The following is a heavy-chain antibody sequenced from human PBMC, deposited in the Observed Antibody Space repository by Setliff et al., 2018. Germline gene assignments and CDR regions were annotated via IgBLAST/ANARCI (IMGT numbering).Heavy chain of an antibody. CDR2: INHSGST. J-gene: IGHJ4*02. V-gene: IGHV4-34*01. D-gene: IGHD6-19*01. CDR3: ASQEPLYSSGWYYFDY. Sequence: SETLSLTCAVYGGSFSGYYWSWIRQPPGKGLEWIGEINHSGSTNYNPSLKSRVTISVDTSKNQFSLKLSSVTAADTAVYYCASQEPLYSSGWYYFDYWAQGTLVTVSS. CDR1: GGSFSGYY.